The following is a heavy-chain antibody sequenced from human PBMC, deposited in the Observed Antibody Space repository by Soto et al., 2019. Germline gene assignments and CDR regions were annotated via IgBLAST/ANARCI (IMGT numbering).Heavy chain of an antibody. V-gene: IGHV3-11*01. Sequence: GGSLRLSCAVSGFTFSDFYMSWIRQAPGKGPEWVSYMSNDGSAIYYTDSVKGRFTISRDTAKNSLFLQLNSLRAEDTAVYYCARSWDFWSGWTTRYYYYGMDVWGQGTTVTVSS. CDR3: ARSWDFWSGWTTRYYYYGMDV. CDR1: GFTFSDFY. D-gene: IGHD3-3*01. CDR2: MSNDGSAI. J-gene: IGHJ6*02.